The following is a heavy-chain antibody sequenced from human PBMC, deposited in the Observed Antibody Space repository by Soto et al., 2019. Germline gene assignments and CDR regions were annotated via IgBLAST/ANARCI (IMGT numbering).Heavy chain of an antibody. D-gene: IGHD3-3*01. Sequence: PGESLKISGKVSGYTFAGYWIAWVRQMPGKGLELMGIIYPSDSDTRYRPSFQGQVTISADKSISSAYLQWSSLRASDTAMYYCARGGVSTRTFDYWGQGTPVTVSS. CDR1: GYTFAGYW. V-gene: IGHV5-51*01. J-gene: IGHJ4*02. CDR3: ARGGVSTRTFDY. CDR2: IYPSDSDT.